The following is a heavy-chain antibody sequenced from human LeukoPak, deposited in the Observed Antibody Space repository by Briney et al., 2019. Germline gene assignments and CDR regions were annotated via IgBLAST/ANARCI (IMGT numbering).Heavy chain of an antibody. CDR1: GFNFNSYA. CDR2: IRGSGGNT. D-gene: IGHD6-6*01. CDR3: AKGSHGYSSSSADY. V-gene: IGHV3-23*01. Sequence: GGSLRLFCEASGFNFNSYAMSWVRQAPGKGLEWVSVIRGSGGNTYYADSVKGRFTISRDNSKNTLYLQMNSLRVDDTAVYSCAKGSHGYSSSSADYWGQGTLVTVSS. J-gene: IGHJ4*02.